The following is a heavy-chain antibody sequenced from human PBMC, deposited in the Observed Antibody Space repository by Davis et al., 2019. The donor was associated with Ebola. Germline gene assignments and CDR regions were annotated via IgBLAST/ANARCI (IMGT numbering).Heavy chain of an antibody. CDR1: EFSFRSYW. CDR2: IDTDGSIT. CDR3: ARDLVVVVPAASWFDP. J-gene: IGHJ5*02. D-gene: IGHD2-2*01. Sequence: PGGSLRLSCVASEFSFRSYWFHWVRQAPGKGLEWVSRIDTDGSITDYADSVRGRFTISRDNAKNTLFLQMNSLRAEDTALYHCARDLVVVVPAASWFDPWGQGTLVTVSS. V-gene: IGHV3-74*01.